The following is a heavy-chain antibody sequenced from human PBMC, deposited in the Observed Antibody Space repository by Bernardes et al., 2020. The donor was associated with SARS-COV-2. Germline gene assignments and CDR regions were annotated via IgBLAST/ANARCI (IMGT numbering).Heavy chain of an antibody. CDR2: INPSSGAT. J-gene: IGHJ4*02. CDR3: ARGTIGAVGEH. Sequence: SVKVSCKASGYTFTFYYMHWVRQAPGQGLEWMGIINPSSGATTYAQRFQGRVTMTRDTSTSTVYMELSSLRSEDTAVYYCARGTIGAVGEHWGQGTLVTVSS. D-gene: IGHD6-13*01. V-gene: IGHV1-46*03. CDR1: GYTFTFYY.